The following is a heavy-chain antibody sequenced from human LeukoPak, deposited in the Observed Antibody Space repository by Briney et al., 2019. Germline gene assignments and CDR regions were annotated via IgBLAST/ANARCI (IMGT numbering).Heavy chain of an antibody. CDR1: GFSFSSYA. V-gene: IGHV3-33*01. D-gene: IGHD2-21*02. CDR2: IWYDGGNK. CDR3: ARGLTQIPRLATGLGH. Sequence: GGSLRLSCAASGFSFSSYAMHWVRQAPGKGLEWVAVIWYDGGNKYYADSVKGRFTISRDNSMNTLYLEMNSLRAEDTAVYYCARGLTQIPRLATGLGHWGQGTLVTVSS. J-gene: IGHJ4*02.